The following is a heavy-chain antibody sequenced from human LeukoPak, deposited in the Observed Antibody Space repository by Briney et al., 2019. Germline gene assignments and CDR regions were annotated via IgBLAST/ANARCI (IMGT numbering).Heavy chain of an antibody. V-gene: IGHV3-30*03. Sequence: PGRSLRLSCAASGFTFSSYGMHWVRQAPGKGLEWVAVISYDGSNKYYADSVKGRFTISRDNSKNSLYLQMNSLRAEDTAVYYCARCITIFGVGGWFDPWGQGTLVTVSS. CDR1: GFTFSSYG. D-gene: IGHD3-3*01. J-gene: IGHJ5*02. CDR2: ISYDGSNK. CDR3: ARCITIFGVGGWFDP.